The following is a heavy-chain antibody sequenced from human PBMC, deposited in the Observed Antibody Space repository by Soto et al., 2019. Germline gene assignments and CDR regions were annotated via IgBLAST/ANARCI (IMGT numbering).Heavy chain of an antibody. CDR1: DDSFRTAMEP. V-gene: IGHV4-30-2*01. CDR3: ARSVGGLGGYFDS. CDR2: IYPSGAA. Sequence: SSETLSLTCSVSDDSFRTAMEPWSWIRQPPGGSLEWIGDIYPSGAAYYNPSLKSRVTMLVDRSLQLRSVTAADTARYFCARSVGGLGGYFDSWGQGFPVTVSS. D-gene: IGHD3-16*01. J-gene: IGHJ4*02.